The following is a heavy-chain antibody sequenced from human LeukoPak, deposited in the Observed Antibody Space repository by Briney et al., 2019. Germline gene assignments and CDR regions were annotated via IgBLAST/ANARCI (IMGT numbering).Heavy chain of an antibody. V-gene: IGHV1-69*04. D-gene: IGHD3-22*01. CDR2: IIPIMGLE. J-gene: IGHJ4*02. Sequence: SVKVSCKAFGYTFTGYYMHWVRQAPGRGLEWMGRIIPIMGLEDYAQNFQGRVTMTADKSTSTAYMELSSLRSEDTAVYFCAREQHDYDSSGHDIWGQGTLVTVSS. CDR3: AREQHDYDSSGHDI. CDR1: GYTFTGYY.